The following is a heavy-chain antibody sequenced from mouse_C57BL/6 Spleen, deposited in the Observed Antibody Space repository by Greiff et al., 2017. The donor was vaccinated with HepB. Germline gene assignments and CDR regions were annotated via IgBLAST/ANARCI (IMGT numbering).Heavy chain of an antibody. CDR1: GYTFTSYW. CDR2: INPSSGYT. Sequence: QVQLQQSGAELAKPGASVKLSCKASGYTFTSYWMHWVKQRPGQGLEWIGYINPSSGYTKYNQKFKDKATLTADKSSSTAYMQLSSLTYEDSAVYYCARSFTTVEGGFAYWGQGTLVTVSA. D-gene: IGHD1-1*01. J-gene: IGHJ3*01. V-gene: IGHV1-7*01. CDR3: ARSFTTVEGGFAY.